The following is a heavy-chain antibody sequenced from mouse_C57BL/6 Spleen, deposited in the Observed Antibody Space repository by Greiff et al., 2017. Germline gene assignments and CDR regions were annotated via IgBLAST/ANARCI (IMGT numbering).Heavy chain of an antibody. Sequence: QVQLQQPGAELVKPGASVKMSCKASGYTFTSYWITWVKQRPGQGLEWIGDIYPGSGSTNYNEKFKSKATLTVDTSSSTAYMQLSSLTSEDSAVYYSARSWGNYDAPYYFDYWGQGTTLTVSS. CDR1: GYTFTSYW. D-gene: IGHD2-4*01. V-gene: IGHV1-55*01. J-gene: IGHJ2*01. CDR3: ARSWGNYDAPYYFDY. CDR2: IYPGSGST.